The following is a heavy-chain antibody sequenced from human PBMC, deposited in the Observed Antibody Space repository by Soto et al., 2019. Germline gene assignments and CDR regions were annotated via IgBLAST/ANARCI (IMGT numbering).Heavy chain of an antibody. Sequence: EVQLVESGGGLVQPGGSLRLSCAASGFTFSSYDMHWVRQATGKGLEWVSTIGTAGDTYYPGSVKGRFTISRENAKNSLYLQMNSLSAEDTAVYYCARAGPMYFYYGMDVWGQGTTVTVSS. D-gene: IGHD1-7*01. CDR2: IGTAGDT. J-gene: IGHJ6*02. V-gene: IGHV3-13*01. CDR3: ARAGPMYFYYGMDV. CDR1: GFTFSSYD.